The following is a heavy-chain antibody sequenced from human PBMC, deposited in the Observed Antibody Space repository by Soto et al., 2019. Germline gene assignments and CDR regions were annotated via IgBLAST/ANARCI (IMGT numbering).Heavy chain of an antibody. Sequence: QMQLVQSGAEVKKPGSSVKVSCKASGGTFSSYAISWVRQAPGQGLEWMGGIIPIFGTANYAQKFQGRVTITADKSTSTAYMELSSLRSEDTAVYYCSRDMRLVGGWFNWFDPWGQGTLVTLSS. J-gene: IGHJ5*02. D-gene: IGHD6-19*01. V-gene: IGHV1-69*06. CDR2: IIPIFGTA. CDR3: SRDMRLVGGWFNWFDP. CDR1: GGTFSSYA.